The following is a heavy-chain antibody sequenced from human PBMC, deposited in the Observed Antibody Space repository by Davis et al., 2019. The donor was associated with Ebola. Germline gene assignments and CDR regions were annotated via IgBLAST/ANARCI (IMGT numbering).Heavy chain of an antibody. CDR3: TAYDSTFRNY. Sequence: GGPLRLSFAAPGFTFGAYAMHWLRQAPGKGLEWVSLISWDGRSTAYADSVRDRFSISRDNSRNFLFLQMNGLRAEDTALYYCTAYDSTFRNYWGQGTLVTVSS. D-gene: IGHD3-22*01. CDR1: GFTFGAYA. V-gene: IGHV3-43D*03. CDR2: ISWDGRST. J-gene: IGHJ4*02.